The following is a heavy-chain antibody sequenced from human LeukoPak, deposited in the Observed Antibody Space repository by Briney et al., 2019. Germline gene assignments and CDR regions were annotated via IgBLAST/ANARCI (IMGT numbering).Heavy chain of an antibody. Sequence: SVKVSCKASGGTFSSYAIRWVRQAPGQGLEWMGGIIPIFGTANYAQKFQGRVTITADESTSTAYMELSSLRSEDTAVSYCARAPLGLTGTYYYYGMDVWGQGTTVTVS. CDR2: IIPIFGTA. CDR1: GGTFSSYA. V-gene: IGHV1-69*13. D-gene: IGHD1-20*01. J-gene: IGHJ6*02. CDR3: ARAPLGLTGTYYYYGMDV.